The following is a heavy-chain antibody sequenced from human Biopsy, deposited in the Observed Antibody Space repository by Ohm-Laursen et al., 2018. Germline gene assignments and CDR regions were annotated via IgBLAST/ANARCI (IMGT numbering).Heavy chain of an antibody. V-gene: IGHV4-59*05. CDR2: IYNTETT. Sequence: GTLSLTCTVSGESMGTYYWTWIRQPPGKGLEWIGSIYNTETTFYNPSLKSRVTISVDTSTNQFSLKVSSVTAADTALYFCARHPTGFWFDPWGHGTLVTVSS. CDR3: ARHPTGFWFDP. CDR1: GESMGTYY. J-gene: IGHJ5*02.